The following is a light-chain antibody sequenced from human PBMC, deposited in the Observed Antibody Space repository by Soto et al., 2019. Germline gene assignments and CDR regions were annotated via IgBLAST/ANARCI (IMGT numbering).Light chain of an antibody. CDR1: QSVSSY. J-gene: IGKJ5*01. CDR3: QQYATSPT. CDR2: DAS. V-gene: IGKV3-20*01. Sequence: EIVLTQSPATLSLSPGERATLSCRASQSVSSYLAWYQQKPGQAPRLLIYDASSRPTGIPDRFSGSGSGTDFTLTISRLQPEDFAVYYCQQYATSPTFGQGTRLEI.